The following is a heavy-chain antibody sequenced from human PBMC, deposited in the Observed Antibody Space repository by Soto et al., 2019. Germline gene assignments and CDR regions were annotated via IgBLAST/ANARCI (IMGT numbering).Heavy chain of an antibody. D-gene: IGHD6-19*01. J-gene: IGHJ4*02. V-gene: IGHV4-30-2*01. CDR2: IYHSGST. CDR3: ARAGGLGAVAVDY. Sequence: QLQLQESGSGLVKPSQTLSLTCAVSGGSISSGGYSWSWIRQPPGKGLEWIGYIYHSGSTYYNPSLKSRVTISVDRSKTQFSRKLSSVTAADTAGYYCARAGGLGAVAVDYWGKGTLVTVSS. CDR1: GGSISSGGYS.